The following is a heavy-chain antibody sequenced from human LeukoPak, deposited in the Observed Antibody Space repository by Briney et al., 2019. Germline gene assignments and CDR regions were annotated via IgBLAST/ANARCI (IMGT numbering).Heavy chain of an antibody. CDR3: ARDGGIFGVVTYYLDS. CDR1: GFTFSSYD. D-gene: IGHD3-3*01. Sequence: GGSLRLSCAASGFTFSSYDMHWVRQAPGKGLEWVAVIWHDGSNQQYADSVKGRFTISRDNSKNTLYLQMNSLRAVDTAVYYCARDGGIFGVVTYYLDSWGQGTLVTVSS. J-gene: IGHJ4*02. V-gene: IGHV3-33*01. CDR2: IWHDGSNQ.